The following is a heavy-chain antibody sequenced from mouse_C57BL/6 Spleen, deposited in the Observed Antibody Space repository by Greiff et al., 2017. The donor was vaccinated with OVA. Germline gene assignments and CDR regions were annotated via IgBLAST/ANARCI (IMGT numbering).Heavy chain of an antibody. J-gene: IGHJ4*01. Sequence: EVKLMESGGGLVKPGGSLKLSCAASGFTFSSYAMSWVRQTPEKRLEWVATISDGGSYTYSPDNVKGRFTISRDNAKNNLYLQKRQLKTEETAMYYGEREGGSYDNEGNYAREDGGKGTTGTVSA. V-gene: IGHV5-4*01. CDR1: GFTFSSYA. CDR2: ISDGGSYT. D-gene: IGHD2-4*01. CDR3: EREGGSYDNEGNYARED.